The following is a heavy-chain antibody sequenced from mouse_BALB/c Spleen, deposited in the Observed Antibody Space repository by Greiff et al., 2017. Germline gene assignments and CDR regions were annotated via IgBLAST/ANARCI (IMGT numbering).Heavy chain of an antibody. D-gene: IGHD2-10*01. CDR2: SRNKANDYTT. J-gene: IGHJ3*01. CDR3: ARGPYYGNYLAWFAY. V-gene: IGHV7-1*02. CDR1: GFTFSDFY. Sequence: EVKLMESGGGLVQPGGSLRLSCATSGFTFSDFYMEWVRQPPGKRLEWIAASRNKANDYTTEYSASVKGRFIVSRDTSQSILYLQMNALRAEDTAIYYCARGPYYGNYLAWFAYWGQGTLVTVSA.